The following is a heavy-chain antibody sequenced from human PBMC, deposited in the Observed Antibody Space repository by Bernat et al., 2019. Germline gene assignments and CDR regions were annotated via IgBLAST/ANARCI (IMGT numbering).Heavy chain of an antibody. CDR2: IIPILGIA. D-gene: IGHD4-11*01. CDR1: GGTFSSYA. Sequence: QVQLVQSGAEVKKPGSSVKVSCKASGGTFSSYAISWVRQAPGQGLEWMGRIIPILGIANYAQKFQGRVTITADKSTSTAYMELSSLRSEDTAVYYCARGDDYSNYGPPIHAFDIWGQGTMVTVSS. CDR3: ARGDDYSNYGPPIHAFDI. V-gene: IGHV1-69*04. J-gene: IGHJ3*02.